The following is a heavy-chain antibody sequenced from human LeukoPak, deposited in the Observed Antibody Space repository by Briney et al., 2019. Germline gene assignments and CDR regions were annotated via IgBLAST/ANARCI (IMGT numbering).Heavy chain of an antibody. Sequence: PGGSLKLSCAASGYTFSGSGMHWVRQASGKGLEWVGRIRSKADNYATAYAASVRGRFTISRDDSKNTAYLQMNSLKTEDTAVYYCTRYCWDYYVSSAYCYWGRGTLVTVSS. CDR1: GYTFSGSG. CDR2: IRSKADNYAT. V-gene: IGHV3-73*01. J-gene: IGHJ4*02. D-gene: IGHD3-22*01. CDR3: TRYCWDYYVSSAYCY.